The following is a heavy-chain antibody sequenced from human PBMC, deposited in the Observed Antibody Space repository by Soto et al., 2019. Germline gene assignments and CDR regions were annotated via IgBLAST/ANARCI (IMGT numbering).Heavy chain of an antibody. J-gene: IGHJ6*02. CDR1: GFNFSSYS. CDR3: ARDLKVAAAGTGYYYYGMDV. V-gene: IGHV3-21*01. Sequence: ESGGGLVKPGGSLRLSCAASGFNFSSYSMNWVRQAPGKGLEWVSSISRSSSNIYYVDPVKGRFTISRDNAKNSLYLQMNSLRAEDTAVYYCARDLKVAAAGTGYYYYGMDVWGQGTTVTVSS. D-gene: IGHD6-13*01. CDR2: ISRSSSNI.